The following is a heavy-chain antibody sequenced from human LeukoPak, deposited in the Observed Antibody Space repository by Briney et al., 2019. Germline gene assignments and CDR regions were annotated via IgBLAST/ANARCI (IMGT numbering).Heavy chain of an antibody. CDR3: ARDGGGSYADAFDI. J-gene: IGHJ3*02. V-gene: IGHV4-39*07. D-gene: IGHD1-26*01. Sequence: SETLSLTCTVSGGSISSSSYYWGWIRQPPGKGLEWIGSIYYSGSTYYNPSLKSRVTISVDTSKNQFSLKLSSVTAADTAVYYCARDGGGSYADAFDIWGQGTMVTVTS. CDR2: IYYSGST. CDR1: GGSISSSSYY.